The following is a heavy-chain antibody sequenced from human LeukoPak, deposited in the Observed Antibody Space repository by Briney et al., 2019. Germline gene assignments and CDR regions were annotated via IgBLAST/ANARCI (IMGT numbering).Heavy chain of an antibody. V-gene: IGHV3-48*01. CDR3: ARRYGGYVYFDY. J-gene: IGHJ4*02. CDR1: GFTFSTYT. Sequence: PGGSLRLSCAASGFTFSTYTMIWVRQAPGKGLEWVSYISGSSSTIYYADSVKGRFTISRDNAKNSVYLQMNSLRAEDTAVYYCARRYGGYVYFDYWGQGNLVTVST. CDR2: ISGSSSTI. D-gene: IGHD4-17*01.